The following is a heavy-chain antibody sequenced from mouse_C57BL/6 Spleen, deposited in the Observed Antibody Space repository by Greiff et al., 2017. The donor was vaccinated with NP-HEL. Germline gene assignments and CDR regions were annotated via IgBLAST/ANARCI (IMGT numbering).Heavy chain of an antibody. CDR2: INPSSGYT. J-gene: IGHJ1*03. D-gene: IGHD1-1*01. CDR1: GYTFTSYW. CDR3: ARSYYGSSYVDWYFDV. Sequence: VQVVESGAELAKPGASVKLSCKASGYTFTSYWMHWVKQRPGQGLEWIGYINPSSGYTKYNQKFKDKATLTADKSSSTAYMQLSSLTYEDSAVYYCARSYYGSSYVDWYFDVWGTGTTVTVSS. V-gene: IGHV1-7*01.